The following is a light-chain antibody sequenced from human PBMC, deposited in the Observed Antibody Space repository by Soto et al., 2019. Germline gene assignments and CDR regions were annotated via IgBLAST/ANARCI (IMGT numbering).Light chain of an antibody. CDR1: TRDVGSYDL. V-gene: IGLV2-23*02. CDR3: CSFAGTTTLV. J-gene: IGLJ3*02. Sequence: QSVLTQPASVSGSPGQSITFSCTGSTRDVGSYDLVSWYQHHPGKVPKLMIYEVTKRPSGVSNRFSGSKSGNTASLTISGLQAEDEADYYCCSFAGTTTLVFGGGTQLTVL. CDR2: EVT.